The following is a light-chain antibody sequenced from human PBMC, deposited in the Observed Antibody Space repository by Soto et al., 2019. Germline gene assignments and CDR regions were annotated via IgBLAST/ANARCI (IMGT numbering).Light chain of an antibody. Sequence: QSALTQPSSVSGSPGQSITISCTGTSSDVGGYNYVSWYQQHPGKAPKVMIYEVSNRHSGVSNRFSASKSGNTASLTISGLQVEDEADYYCSSFTRSGTRVFGTGTKLTGL. CDR1: SSDVGGYNY. CDR2: EVS. J-gene: IGLJ1*01. V-gene: IGLV2-14*01. CDR3: SSFTRSGTRV.